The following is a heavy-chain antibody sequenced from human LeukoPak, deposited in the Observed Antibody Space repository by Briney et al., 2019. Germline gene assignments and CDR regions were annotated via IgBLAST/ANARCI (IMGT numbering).Heavy chain of an antibody. D-gene: IGHD4-17*01. V-gene: IGHV4-34*01. CDR3: TRMTTGHDY. Sequence: PSETLSLTCAVSGVPFNDYYWSWVRHTPGKGLEWIGEINHSGYTNDSPSLKSRVTLSIDTSRKQFSLNLRSVTVADTGIYYCTRMTTGHDYWGQGTLVTVSS. CDR2: INHSGYT. CDR1: GVPFNDYY. J-gene: IGHJ4*02.